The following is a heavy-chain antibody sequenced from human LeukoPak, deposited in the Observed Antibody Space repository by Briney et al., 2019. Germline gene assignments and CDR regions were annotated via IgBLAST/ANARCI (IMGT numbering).Heavy chain of an antibody. V-gene: IGHV4-38-2*02. CDR1: GYSISSGYY. CDR2: IYHSGST. CDR3: ATRSNPPLQLWVPSFDY. D-gene: IGHD5-18*01. Sequence: SETLSLTCTVSGYSISSGYYWGWIRQPPGKGLEWIGSIYHSGSTYYNPSLKSRVTISVDTSKNQFSLKLSSVTAADTAVYYCATRSNPPLQLWVPSFDYWGQGTLVTVSS. J-gene: IGHJ4*02.